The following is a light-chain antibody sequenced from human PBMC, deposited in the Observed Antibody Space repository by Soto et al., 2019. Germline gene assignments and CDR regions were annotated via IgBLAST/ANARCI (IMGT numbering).Light chain of an antibody. CDR2: WAS. CDR3: QQYYSTPYT. CDR1: QSVLYSSNNKNY. Sequence: DLVMTQSPDSLAVSLGERATINCKSSQSVLYSSNNKNYLAWYQQKPGQPPKLLIYWASTRESGVPDRFSGSGSGTDFILTISSLQAEDVAVYYCQQYYSTPYTFGQGTKLEIK. V-gene: IGKV4-1*01. J-gene: IGKJ2*01.